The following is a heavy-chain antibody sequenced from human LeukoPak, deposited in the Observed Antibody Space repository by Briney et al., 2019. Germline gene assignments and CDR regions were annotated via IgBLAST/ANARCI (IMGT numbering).Heavy chain of an antibody. CDR1: GGFTSGYF. CDR3: ARVDGFGESPLDAFDV. CDR2: INHSGST. V-gene: IGHV4-34*01. Sequence: PSETLSLTCDLSGGFTSGYFWSWIRQPPGKGPEWIGEINHSGSTKYIPSLKSRLTISVDTSKNQFSLKLTSVTAADTAVYYCARVDGFGESPLDAFDVWGQGTMVTVSS. D-gene: IGHD3-10*01. J-gene: IGHJ3*01.